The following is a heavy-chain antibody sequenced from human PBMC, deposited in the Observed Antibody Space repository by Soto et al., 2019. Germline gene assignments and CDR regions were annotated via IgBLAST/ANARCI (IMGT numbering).Heavy chain of an antibody. J-gene: IGHJ5*02. CDR1: GFTFSNAW. Sequence: GGSLRLSCAASGFTFSNAWMSWVRQAPGKGLEWVGRIKSKTDGGTTDYAAPVKGRFTISRDDSKNTLYLQMNSLKTEDTAVYSCNTDREEGILSNPHYDFWSGYLSNWFDPWGQGTLVTVSS. V-gene: IGHV3-15*01. CDR2: IKSKTDGGTT. D-gene: IGHD3-3*01. CDR3: NTDREEGILSNPHYDFWSGYLSNWFDP.